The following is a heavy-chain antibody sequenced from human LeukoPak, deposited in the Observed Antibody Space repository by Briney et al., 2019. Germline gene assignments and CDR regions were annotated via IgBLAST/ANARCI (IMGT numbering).Heavy chain of an antibody. V-gene: IGHV4-59*01. CDR1: GGSISSYY. CDR2: IYYSGST. D-gene: IGHD1-26*01. J-gene: IGHJ4*02. CDR3: ASARYSGYFDY. Sequence: SETLSLTCTVSGGSISSYYWSWIRQPPGKGLEWIGYIYYSGSTNYNPSLKSRVTISVDTSKNQFSLKLSSVTAADTAMYYCASARYSGYFDYWGQGTLVTVSS.